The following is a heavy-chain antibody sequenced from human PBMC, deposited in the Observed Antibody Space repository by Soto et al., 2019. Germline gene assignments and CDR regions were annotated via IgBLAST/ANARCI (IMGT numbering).Heavy chain of an antibody. Sequence: QVQLVESGGGVVQPGRSLRLSCAASGFTFSSYGMHWVRQAPGKWLEWVAVISYDGSNKYYADSVKGRFTISRDNSKNTLYLQMNSLRAEDTAVYYCAKDWTWFGEFIEQDYYYGMDVWGQGTTVTVSS. V-gene: IGHV3-30*18. D-gene: IGHD3-10*01. J-gene: IGHJ6*02. CDR2: ISYDGSNK. CDR3: AKDWTWFGEFIEQDYYYGMDV. CDR1: GFTFSSYG.